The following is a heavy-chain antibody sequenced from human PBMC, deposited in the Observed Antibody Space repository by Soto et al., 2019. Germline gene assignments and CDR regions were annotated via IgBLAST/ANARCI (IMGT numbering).Heavy chain of an antibody. CDR2: ISWNSGSI. J-gene: IGHJ4*02. Sequence: EVQLVKSGGGLVQPGRSLRLSCAASGFTFDDYAMHWVRQAPGKGLEWVSGISWNSGSIGYADSVKGRFTISRDNAKNSLYLQMNGLRAEDTALYYCAKEGSFGYYYDSSGQTFDYWGQGTLVTVSS. CDR3: AKEGSFGYYYDSSGQTFDY. D-gene: IGHD3-22*01. V-gene: IGHV3-9*01. CDR1: GFTFDDYA.